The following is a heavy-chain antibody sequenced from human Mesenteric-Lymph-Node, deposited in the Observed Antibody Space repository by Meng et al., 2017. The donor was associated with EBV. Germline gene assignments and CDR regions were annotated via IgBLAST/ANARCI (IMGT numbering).Heavy chain of an antibody. D-gene: IGHD1-26*01. CDR2: IYWDDDK. CDR3: ARRPYSWNFDF. V-gene: IGHV2-5*02. CDR1: GFSLSTTGEG. J-gene: IGHJ4*02. Sequence: HITFKEPGPPLVKPTQTLTLTCTFSGFSLSTTGEGVGWIRQPPGKALEWLALIYWDDDKRYSPSLKSRLTITKDTSKNQVVLTMTNMDPVDTATYYCARRPYSWNFDFWGQGTLVTVSS.